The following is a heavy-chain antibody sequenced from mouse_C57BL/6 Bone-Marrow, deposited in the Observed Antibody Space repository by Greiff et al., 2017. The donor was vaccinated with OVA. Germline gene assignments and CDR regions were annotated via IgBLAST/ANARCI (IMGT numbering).Heavy chain of an antibody. CDR3: ARYGDGRWFAY. V-gene: IGHV7-3*01. CDR1: GFTFTDYY. CDR2: IRNKANGYTT. J-gene: IGHJ3*01. D-gene: IGHD1-1*01. Sequence: EVQLVESGGGLVQPGGSLSLSCAASGFTFTDYYMSWVRQPPGKALEWLGFIRNKANGYTTEYSASVKGRFTISRDNSQSILYLQMNALRAEDSATYYCARYGDGRWFAYWGQGTLVTVSA.